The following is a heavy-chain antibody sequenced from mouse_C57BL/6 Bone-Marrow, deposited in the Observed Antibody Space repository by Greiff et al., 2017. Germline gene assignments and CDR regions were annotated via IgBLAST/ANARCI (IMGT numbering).Heavy chain of an antibody. CDR2: INPSSGYT. CDR3: ARCANWDPYYCDY. D-gene: IGHD4-1*01. J-gene: IGHJ2*01. Sequence: VQLQQSGAELARPGASVKMSCKASGYTFTSYTMHWVQQRPGQGLEWIGYINPSSGYTKYTQKFKDKATLPADKSSSTAYLQRSCLTSEGSAVYNGARCANWDPYYCDYWCQGTTRTVSS. CDR1: GYTFTSYT. V-gene: IGHV1-4*01.